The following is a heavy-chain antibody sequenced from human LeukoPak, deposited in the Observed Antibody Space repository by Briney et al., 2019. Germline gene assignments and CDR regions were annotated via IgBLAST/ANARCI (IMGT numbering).Heavy chain of an antibody. D-gene: IGHD3-10*01. V-gene: IGHV4-59*01. CDR3: ARVLRFGEFDY. CDR1: GDSISYYY. Sequence: SETLSLTCTVSGDSISYYYWSWIRQPPGKGLEWIGYIYYSGSTDYNPSLKSRVSISVDTSKNQFSLKLNSVTPADTAVYYCARVLRFGEFDYWGQGTLVTVSS. J-gene: IGHJ4*02. CDR2: IYYSGST.